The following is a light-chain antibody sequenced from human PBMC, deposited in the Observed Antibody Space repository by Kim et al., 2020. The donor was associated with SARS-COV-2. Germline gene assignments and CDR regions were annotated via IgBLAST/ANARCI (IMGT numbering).Light chain of an antibody. CDR1: KLGDKH. CDR3: QAWDTSTTYV. V-gene: IGLV3-1*01. J-gene: IGLJ1*01. Sequence: SPGQTASITRYGDKLGDKHASWDQQKAGESLVLVIYQDNKRPPGMPERVSGSKAGNTATLTSRGTQAMDAADDYSQAWDTSTTYVLGTGTKVTVL. CDR2: QDN.